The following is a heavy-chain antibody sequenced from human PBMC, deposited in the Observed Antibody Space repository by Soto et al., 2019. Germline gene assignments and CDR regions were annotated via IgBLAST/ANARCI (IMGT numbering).Heavy chain of an antibody. CDR3: AKDRDDYGSDV. V-gene: IGHV3-30*18. CDR2: LSHDGANQ. Sequence: GVLLRLRCGASEFTFNDFGVCWVRKAPGRGLEWVAVLSHDGANQYYADSVKGRFSISRDNAKNTLYLQMNSLRAEDTAVYYCAKDRDDYGSDV. J-gene: IGHJ6*01. CDR1: EFTFNDFG.